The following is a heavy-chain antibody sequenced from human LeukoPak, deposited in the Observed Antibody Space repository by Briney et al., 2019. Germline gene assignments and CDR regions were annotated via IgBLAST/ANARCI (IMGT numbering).Heavy chain of an antibody. Sequence: GGSLRLSCAASGFTCDDYAMHWVRQAPGKGLEWVSLISWDGGGTYYADTVKGRFTISRDNSKNSLYLQMNSLRAEDTALYYCAKDMAAYYYASGNIDYWGQGTLVTVSS. J-gene: IGHJ4*02. CDR2: ISWDGGGT. V-gene: IGHV3-43D*03. CDR1: GFTCDDYA. CDR3: AKDMAAYYYASGNIDY. D-gene: IGHD3-10*01.